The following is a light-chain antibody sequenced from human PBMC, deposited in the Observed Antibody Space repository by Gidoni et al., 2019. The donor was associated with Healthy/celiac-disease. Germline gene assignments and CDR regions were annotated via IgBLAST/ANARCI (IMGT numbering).Light chain of an antibody. CDR2: GKN. J-gene: IGLJ2*01. V-gene: IGLV3-19*01. CDR1: RLRSYY. Sequence: SSELTQDPAVSVALGQTVRITCQGDRLRSYYASRYQQKPGQAPVLVIYGKNNRPSGIPDRFSGSSSGNTASLTITGAQAEDEADYYCNSRDSSGNVVFGGGTKLTVL. CDR3: NSRDSSGNVV.